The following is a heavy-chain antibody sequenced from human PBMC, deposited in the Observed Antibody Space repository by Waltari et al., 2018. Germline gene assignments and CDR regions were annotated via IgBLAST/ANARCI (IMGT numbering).Heavy chain of an antibody. V-gene: IGHV4-31*03. J-gene: IGHJ4*02. CDR3: ARDARLGGSDY. D-gene: IGHD3-16*01. CDR2: IHSSRNS. Sequence: QVQLKESGPGLVKPSQTLSLTCRVSGDSISSGGYYWSWIRQRPGKGLEWMGYIHSSRNSYVNPSLESRLTISLDTSDNQFSLRMSAVTAADTAVYYCARDARLGGSDYCGQGTLVTVSS. CDR1: GDSISSGGYY.